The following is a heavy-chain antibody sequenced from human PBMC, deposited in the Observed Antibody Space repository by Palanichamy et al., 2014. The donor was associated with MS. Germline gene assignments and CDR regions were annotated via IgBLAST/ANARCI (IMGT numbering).Heavy chain of an antibody. CDR2: TYYRSKWYS. CDR1: GDSVSSDSVV. V-gene: IGHV6-1*01. D-gene: IGHD6-6*01. J-gene: IGHJ4*02. CDR3: ARALHGSQASYDH. Sequence: QVQLQQSGPGLAKPSQTLSLTCAISGDSVSSDSVVWNWIRQSPSRGFEWLGGTYYRSKWYSDYAVSVKGRMTINPDTSKNQFSLHLDSVTPEDTAVYYCARALHGSQASYDHWGQGTLVTVSS.